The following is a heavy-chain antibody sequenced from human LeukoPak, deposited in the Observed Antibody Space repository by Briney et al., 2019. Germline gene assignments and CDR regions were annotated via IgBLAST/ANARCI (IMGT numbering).Heavy chain of an antibody. V-gene: IGHV4-4*02. D-gene: IGHD3-3*01. J-gene: IGHJ6*02. CDR2: IYHSGST. Sequence: SETLSLTCAVSGGSISSSNWWSWVRQPPGKGLEWIGEIYHSGSTNYNPSLKSRVTIPVDKSKNQFSLKLSSVTAADTAVYYCARGLYDFWSGFIYYGMDVWGQGTTVTVSS. CDR1: GGSISSSNW. CDR3: ARGLYDFWSGFIYYGMDV.